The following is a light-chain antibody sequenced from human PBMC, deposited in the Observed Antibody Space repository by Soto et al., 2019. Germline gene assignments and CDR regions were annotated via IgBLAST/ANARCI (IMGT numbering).Light chain of an antibody. J-gene: IGLJ2*01. CDR2: DVT. Sequence: QSALTQPRSVSGSPGQSVTISCTGTNNDVGGYNYVSWYQQHPGKAPKLMIYDVTKRPSGVPDRFSGSKSGNTASLTISGLQAEDEADYYCCSYADSYIVIFDGGTKLTVL. V-gene: IGLV2-11*01. CDR3: CSYADSYIVI. CDR1: NNDVGGYNY.